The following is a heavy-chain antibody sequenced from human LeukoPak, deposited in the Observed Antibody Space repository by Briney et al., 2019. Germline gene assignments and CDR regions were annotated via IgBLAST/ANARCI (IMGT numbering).Heavy chain of an antibody. CDR1: GGSISSYY. V-gene: IGHV4-4*07. CDR3: ARDGIFGIFDY. CDR2: IYTSGST. J-gene: IGHJ4*02. Sequence: SETLSLACTVSGGSISSYYWSWLRQPAGKGLEWIGRIYTSGSTNYNPSLKSRVTMSVDTSKNQFSLKLSSVTAADTAVYYCARDGIFGIFDYWGQGTLVTVSS. D-gene: IGHD3-3*02.